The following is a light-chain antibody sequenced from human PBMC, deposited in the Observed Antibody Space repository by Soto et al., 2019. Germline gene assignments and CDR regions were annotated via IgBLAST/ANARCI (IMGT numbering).Light chain of an antibody. Sequence: QSALTQPRSVSGSPGQSVSISCTGTSSDVGSYDYVSWYQQHPGKAPKLIIYDVSNRPSGVPDRFSGSRSGNTASLTISGLQAEDEADYYCAAWDDSLNGPVFGGGTQLTVL. CDR1: SSDVGSYDY. CDR3: AAWDDSLNGPV. J-gene: IGLJ3*02. CDR2: DVS. V-gene: IGLV2-11*01.